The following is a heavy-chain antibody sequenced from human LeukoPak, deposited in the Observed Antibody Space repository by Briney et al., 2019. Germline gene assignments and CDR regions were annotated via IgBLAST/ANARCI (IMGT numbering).Heavy chain of an antibody. V-gene: IGHV3-23*01. D-gene: IGHD6-25*01. CDR2: ISGSGGST. J-gene: IGHJ3*02. Sequence: GGSLRLSCAASGFTFSSYAMSWVRQAPGKGLEWVSAISGSGGSTYYADPVKGRFIISRDNSKNTLYLQMNSLRAEDTAVYYCANGFLGAFDIWGQGTMVTVSS. CDR1: GFTFSSYA. CDR3: ANGFLGAFDI.